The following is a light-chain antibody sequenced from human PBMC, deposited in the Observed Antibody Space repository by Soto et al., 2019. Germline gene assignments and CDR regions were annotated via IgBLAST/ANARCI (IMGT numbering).Light chain of an antibody. J-gene: IGKJ1*01. Sequence: IPGTPSPSSLSASVLAEVAITCLSSHSISPYLNWYQQRPGKAPKLLIYDASSLQTGVPSRFSGSGSGTDFSLTISSLQPEDLATYYCQQSYSTPPWTVGQGGKVAI. V-gene: IGKV1-39*01. CDR3: QQSYSTPPWT. CDR1: HSISPY. CDR2: DAS.